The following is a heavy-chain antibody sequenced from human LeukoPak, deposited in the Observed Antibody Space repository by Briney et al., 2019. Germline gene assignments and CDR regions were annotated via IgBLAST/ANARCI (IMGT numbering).Heavy chain of an antibody. J-gene: IGHJ4*02. D-gene: IGHD4-23*01. CDR1: GFTFSSYA. Sequence: PGRSLRLSCTASGFTFSSYAMHWVRQAPRKGLEWVAGILYDGINEFYADSVKGRFAISRDNPKSTLYLQMNSLRVEDTAVYYCAESGGRNSPFDYWGQGSLVTVSS. CDR2: ILYDGINE. V-gene: IGHV3-30*09. CDR3: AESGGRNSPFDY.